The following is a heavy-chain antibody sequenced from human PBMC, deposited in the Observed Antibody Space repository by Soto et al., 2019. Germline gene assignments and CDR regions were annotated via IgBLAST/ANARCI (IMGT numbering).Heavy chain of an antibody. CDR3: AKDRSITYYYDSSGYYPIDY. V-gene: IGHV3-23*01. CDR1: GFTFSSYA. J-gene: IGHJ4*02. CDR2: ISGSGGST. Sequence: GGSLRLSCAASGFTFSSYAMSWVRQAPGKGLEWVSAISGSGGSTYYADSVKGRFTISRDNSKNTLYLQMNGLRAEDTAVYYCAKDRSITYYYDSSGYYPIDYWGQGTLVTVSS. D-gene: IGHD3-22*01.